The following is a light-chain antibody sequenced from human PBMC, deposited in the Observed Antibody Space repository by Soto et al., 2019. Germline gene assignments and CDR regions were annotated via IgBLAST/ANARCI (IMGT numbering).Light chain of an antibody. Sequence: DIQMTQSPSSLSASVGDRVSFTCQASQDISKFLNWYQHKPGQAPSLLIYDASKSQFGVPSRFSGSGSGTDFTFTISSLQPEDNETYYCQQYDNRPFTFGRGTKVEIX. CDR3: QQYDNRPFT. J-gene: IGKJ3*01. V-gene: IGKV1-33*01. CDR2: DAS. CDR1: QDISKF.